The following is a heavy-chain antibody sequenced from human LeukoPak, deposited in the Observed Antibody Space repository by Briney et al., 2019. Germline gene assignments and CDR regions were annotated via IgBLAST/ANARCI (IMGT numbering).Heavy chain of an antibody. J-gene: IGHJ4*02. Sequence: GGSLRLSCEVSGYTFSDYYMSWIRQAPGMGLEWLSYISSSGSTIYYADSVKGRFTISRDSANNSLYLQMNGLRAEDTAVYFCARKTYGSEFYVDYWGQGTLVTVSS. CDR3: ARKTYGSEFYVDY. D-gene: IGHD3-10*01. CDR1: GYTFSDYY. V-gene: IGHV3-11*01. CDR2: ISSSGSTI.